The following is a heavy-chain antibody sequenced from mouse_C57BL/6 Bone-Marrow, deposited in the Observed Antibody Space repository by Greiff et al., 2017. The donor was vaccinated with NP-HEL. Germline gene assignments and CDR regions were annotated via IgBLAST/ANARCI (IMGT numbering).Heavy chain of an antibody. Sequence: EVQLVESGGDLVKPGGSLKLSCAASGFTFSSYGMSWVRPTPAKRLEWVATISSGGSYTYYPDSVKGRFTISRDTAKNTRYLQMISLKSEDTAMYYCARHYYSNYFDYWGQGTTLTVSS. V-gene: IGHV5-6*01. CDR3: ARHYYSNYFDY. J-gene: IGHJ2*01. CDR2: ISSGGSYT. CDR1: GFTFSSYG. D-gene: IGHD2-5*01.